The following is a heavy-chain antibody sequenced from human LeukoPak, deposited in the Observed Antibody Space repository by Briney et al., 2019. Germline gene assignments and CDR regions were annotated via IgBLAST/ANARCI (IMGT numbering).Heavy chain of an antibody. CDR3: ARQSNLGGSPTHFDY. J-gene: IGHJ4*02. CDR1: GYSFTTYW. D-gene: IGHD1-26*01. V-gene: IGHV5-51*01. CDR2: IYPGDSDT. Sequence: GESLKISCKGSGYSFTTYWIGWVRQMPGNGLEWMGIIYPGDSDTRYSPSFQGQVTISADKSISTAYLQWSSLKASDTAMYYCARQSNLGGSPTHFDYWGQGTLVTVSS.